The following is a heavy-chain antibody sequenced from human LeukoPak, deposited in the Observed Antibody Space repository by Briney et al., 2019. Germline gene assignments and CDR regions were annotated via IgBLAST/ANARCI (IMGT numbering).Heavy chain of an antibody. CDR1: GGSISSGGYY. D-gene: IGHD6-13*01. Sequence: SETLSLTCTVSGGSISSGGYYWSWIRQPPGKGLEWIGYIYHSGSTYYNPSLKSRVTISVDRSKNQFSLKLSSVTAADTAVYYCARNPTIAIAAAGTRSDYWGQGTLVTVPS. V-gene: IGHV4-30-2*01. CDR3: ARNPTIAIAAAGTRSDY. CDR2: IYHSGST. J-gene: IGHJ4*02.